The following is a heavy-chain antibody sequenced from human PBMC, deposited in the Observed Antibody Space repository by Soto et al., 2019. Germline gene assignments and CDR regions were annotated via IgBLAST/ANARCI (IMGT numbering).Heavy chain of an antibody. CDR2: IIPILGIA. CDR1: GGTFSSYT. J-gene: IGHJ4*02. D-gene: IGHD5-18*01. Sequence: SVKVSCKASGGTFSSYTISWVRQAPGQGLEWMGRIIPILGIANYAQKFQGRVTITADKSTSTAYMELSSLKSEDTAVYYCARDLIYSEGFDYWGQGTLVTVSS. V-gene: IGHV1-69*04. CDR3: ARDLIYSEGFDY.